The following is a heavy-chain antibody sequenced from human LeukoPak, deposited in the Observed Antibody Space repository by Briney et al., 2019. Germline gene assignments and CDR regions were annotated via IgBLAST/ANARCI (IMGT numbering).Heavy chain of an antibody. CDR3: ARAPLVYDFWSGYQDLYYMDV. J-gene: IGHJ6*03. D-gene: IGHD3-3*01. V-gene: IGHV4-59*02. Sequence: SETLSLTCTVSGGSVSSHYWSWIRQPPGKGLECIGFIYYTGSTNYNSSLKSRVTISIDTSKNQFSLKVSSVTAADTAVYYCARAPLVYDFWSGYQDLYYMDVWGKGTTVTVSS. CDR2: IYYTGST. CDR1: GGSVSSHY.